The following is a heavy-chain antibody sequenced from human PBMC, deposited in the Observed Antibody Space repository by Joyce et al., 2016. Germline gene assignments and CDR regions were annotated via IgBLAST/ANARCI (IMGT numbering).Heavy chain of an antibody. CDR2: ISGSGGST. D-gene: IGHD2-2*01. Sequence: EVQLLASGGGLVQPGGSLRLSCAASGFTFSSYAMSWVRQAPGKGLEWVSGISGSGGSTYYADSVKGRFTVSRDYSKNTLHLQMNSLRAEDTAVYYCAKDQDGVVVPAAMGDDYWGQGTLVTVSS. CDR1: GFTFSSYA. CDR3: AKDQDGVVVPAAMGDDY. V-gene: IGHV3-23*01. J-gene: IGHJ4*02.